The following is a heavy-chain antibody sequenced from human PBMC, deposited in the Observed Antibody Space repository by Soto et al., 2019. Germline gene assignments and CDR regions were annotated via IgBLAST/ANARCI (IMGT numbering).Heavy chain of an antibody. CDR3: VKDDGGYPSTAPH. D-gene: IGHD3-22*01. CDR2: ISGSGDRT. Sequence: VQLLESGGGLVQPGGSLRLSCAASGITISNYPMSWVRQAPGKGLDWVSGISGSGDRTYYADSAKGRFTISKDISRNPLSLQLDSLGVEDTAVYFCVKDDGGYPSTAPHWGQGTLVTVSS. CDR1: GITISNYP. V-gene: IGHV3-23*01. J-gene: IGHJ4*02.